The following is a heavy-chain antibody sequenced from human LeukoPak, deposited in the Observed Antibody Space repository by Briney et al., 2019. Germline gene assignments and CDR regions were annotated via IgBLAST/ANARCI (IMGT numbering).Heavy chain of an antibody. CDR1: GGSFSGYY. V-gene: IGHV4-34*01. CDR3: ARDLVGAGNFDY. D-gene: IGHD1-26*01. CDR2: INHSGST. Sequence: SETLSLTCAVYGGSFSGYYWSWIRQPPGKGLEWIGEINHSGSTNYNPSLKSRVTISVDTSKNQFSLKLSSVTAADTAVYYCARDLVGAGNFDYWGQGTLVTVSS. J-gene: IGHJ4*02.